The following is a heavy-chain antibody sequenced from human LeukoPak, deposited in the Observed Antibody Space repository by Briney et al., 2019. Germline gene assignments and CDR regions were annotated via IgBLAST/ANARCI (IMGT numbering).Heavy chain of an antibody. CDR2: IYYIGST. Sequence: SETLSLTCTVSGGSIFSYYWSWIRQPPGKGLEWMGYIYYIGSTNYNPSLKSRVTMSIDTSKNQFSLKVSSVTAADTAVYYCARHLNNCGDDCYIFDYWGQGTLVTVSS. CDR3: ARHLNNCGDDCYIFDY. CDR1: GGSIFSYY. D-gene: IGHD2-21*02. J-gene: IGHJ4*02. V-gene: IGHV4-59*08.